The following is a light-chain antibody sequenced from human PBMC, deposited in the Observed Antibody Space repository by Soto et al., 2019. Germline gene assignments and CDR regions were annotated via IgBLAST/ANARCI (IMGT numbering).Light chain of an antibody. CDR3: QQYGSSHPRT. J-gene: IGKJ1*01. CDR1: QSVSNDF. V-gene: IGKV3-20*01. CDR2: GAS. Sequence: EIWLTQSPATLSLSPGERATLSCGASQSVSNDFLAWYQQKPGQAPRLLIYGASTRATDVPDRFSGSGSGADFTLTISRLETEDFAVYYCQQYGSSHPRTFGQGTKVDIK.